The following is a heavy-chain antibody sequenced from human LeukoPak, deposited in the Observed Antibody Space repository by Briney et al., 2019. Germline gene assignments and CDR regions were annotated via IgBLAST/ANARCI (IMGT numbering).Heavy chain of an antibody. CDR1: GGSISSSSYY. Sequence: SETLSLTCTVSGGSISSSSYYWGWIRQPPGKGLEWIGSIYYSGSTYYNPSLKSRVTISVDMSKNQFSLKLGSVTAADTAVYYCASRTRMTTVFSFDYWGQGTLVTVSS. D-gene: IGHD4-11*01. J-gene: IGHJ4*02. CDR2: IYYSGST. V-gene: IGHV4-39*01. CDR3: ASRTRMTTVFSFDY.